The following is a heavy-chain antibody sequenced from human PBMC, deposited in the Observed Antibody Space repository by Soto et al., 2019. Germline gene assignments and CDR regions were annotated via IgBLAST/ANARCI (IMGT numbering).Heavy chain of an antibody. V-gene: IGHV1-69*13. J-gene: IGHJ6*02. CDR1: GGTFSSYA. D-gene: IGHD4-4*01. CDR2: IIPIFGTA. CDR3: AITDYSNPHYYYYGMDV. Sequence: SVKVSCKASGGTFSSYAISWVRQAPGQGLEWMGGIIPIFGTANYAQKFQGRVTITADESTSTAYMELSSLRSEDTAVYYCAITDYSNPHYYYYGMDVWGQGTTVTVSS.